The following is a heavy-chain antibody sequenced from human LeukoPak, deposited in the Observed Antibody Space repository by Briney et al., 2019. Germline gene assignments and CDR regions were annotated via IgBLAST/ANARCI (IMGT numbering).Heavy chain of an antibody. V-gene: IGHV3-23*01. CDR1: GFTFSSYA. D-gene: IGHD5-12*01. J-gene: IGHJ4*02. CDR2: ITGSGAST. CDR3: VKDEDLYSPTWYLFED. Sequence: GGSLRLSCAASGFTFSSYAMTWVRQAPGKGLEWVSGITGSGASTYYAASVKGRFTVSRDNSENTLYLQINNLSAEDTGTYYCVKDEDLYSPTWYLFEDWGQGTLVTVSS.